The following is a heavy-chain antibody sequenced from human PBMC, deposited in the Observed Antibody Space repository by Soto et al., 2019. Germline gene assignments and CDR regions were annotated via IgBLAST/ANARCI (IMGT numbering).Heavy chain of an antibody. D-gene: IGHD3-10*01. V-gene: IGHV1-18*01. Sequence: QVQLVQSGAEVKKPGASVKVSCKASGYTFTSYGISWVRQAPGQGLEWMGWISAYNGNTNYAQKLQGRVTMTTDTSTSTAYMELRSLRSDDTAVYYCARVRYYYGSGSYGGDYYYYGMDVWGQGTTVTVSS. CDR3: ARVRYYYGSGSYGGDYYYYGMDV. CDR1: GYTFTSYG. J-gene: IGHJ6*02. CDR2: ISAYNGNT.